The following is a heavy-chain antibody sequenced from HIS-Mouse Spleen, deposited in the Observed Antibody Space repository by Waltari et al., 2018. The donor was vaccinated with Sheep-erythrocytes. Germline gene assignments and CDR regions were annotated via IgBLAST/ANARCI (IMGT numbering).Heavy chain of an antibody. CDR2: SNRCGSST. V-gene: IGHV3-74*01. D-gene: IGHD3-10*01. CDR3: ARALSFDY. J-gene: IGHJ4*02. Sequence: EVQLVESGGGLVQPGGSLRLSCAASGFTFSSYWMRWVRQAPGKGLVWVSRSNRCGSSTSYADSSKSRFTISRDNAKNTLYLQMNSLRAEDTAVYYCARALSFDYWGQGTLVTVSS. CDR1: GFTFSSYW.